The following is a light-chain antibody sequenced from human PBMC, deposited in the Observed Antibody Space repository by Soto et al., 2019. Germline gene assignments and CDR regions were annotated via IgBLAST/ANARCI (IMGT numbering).Light chain of an antibody. CDR3: QQYNSYPLT. Sequence: DIQMTQSPSTLSASAGDRVIITFRASQTISTLLAWYQQKPGRAPTLLMYKASTLQTGVPSRFSGSGSGTEFTLTISSLQPDDFATYYCQQYNSYPLTFGQGTRLE. CDR1: QTISTL. CDR2: KAS. V-gene: IGKV1-5*03. J-gene: IGKJ5*01.